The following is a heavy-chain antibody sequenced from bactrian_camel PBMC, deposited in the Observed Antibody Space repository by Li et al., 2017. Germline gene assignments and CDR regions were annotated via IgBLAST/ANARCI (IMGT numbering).Heavy chain of an antibody. V-gene: IGHV3S63*01. J-gene: IGHJ4*01. Sequence: HVQLVESGGGSVQTGGSLRLTCEVSGYTNCMAWFRQTPGEEREAVASIGVPNDSPIYNDSVKGRFTISRDDAKNTMCLQMNNLQPEDTAMFYCAADVGSMSGNCQPNYWGQGTQVTVS. CDR3: AADVGSMSGNCQPNY. CDR1: GYTNC. D-gene: IGHD6*01. CDR2: IGVPNDSP.